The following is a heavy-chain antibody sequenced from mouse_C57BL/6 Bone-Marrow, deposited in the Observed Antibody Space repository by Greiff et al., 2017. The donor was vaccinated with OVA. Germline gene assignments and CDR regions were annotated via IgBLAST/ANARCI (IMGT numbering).Heavy chain of an antibody. Sequence: QVQLQQSGAELVRPGASVTLSCKASGYTFTDYEMHWVKQTPVHGLEWIGAIDPETGGTAYNQKFKGKAILTADKSSSTAYMELRSLTSEDSAVYDCTRDDYDEAWCAYWGQGTLVTVSA. CDR1: GYTFTDYE. V-gene: IGHV1-15*01. D-gene: IGHD2-4*01. CDR3: TRDDYDEAWCAY. J-gene: IGHJ3*01. CDR2: IDPETGGT.